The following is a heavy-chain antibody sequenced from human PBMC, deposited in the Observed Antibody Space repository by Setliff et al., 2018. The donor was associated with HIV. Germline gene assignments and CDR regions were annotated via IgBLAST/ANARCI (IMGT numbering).Heavy chain of an antibody. Sequence: SETLSLTCAVYGGSFSGYYWSWIRQPPGKGLEWIGEINHSGSTNYNPSLKSRVTISVDTSRNQFSLRLSSVTAADTAVYYCARRPSPYYYYDSSGYSGGNVDYWGQGT. CDR3: ARRPSPYYYYDSSGYSGGNVDY. V-gene: IGHV4-34*01. CDR2: INHSGST. J-gene: IGHJ4*02. CDR1: GGSFSGYY. D-gene: IGHD3-22*01.